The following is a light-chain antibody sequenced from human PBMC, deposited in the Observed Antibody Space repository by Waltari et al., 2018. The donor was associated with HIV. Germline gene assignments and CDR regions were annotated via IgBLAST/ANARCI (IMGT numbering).Light chain of an antibody. CDR3: WSYAGSSTFVV. J-gene: IGLJ2*01. Sequence: HSALTQPASVSGSPGQSITISCSGTSSDVGSYNLVSWYQHHPGKAPKLMIYEGSKRPSGVSNRFSGSKSGNTASLTISGLQAEDEADYYCWSYAGSSTFVVFGGGTKLTVL. V-gene: IGLV2-23*03. CDR2: EGS. CDR1: SSDVGSYNL.